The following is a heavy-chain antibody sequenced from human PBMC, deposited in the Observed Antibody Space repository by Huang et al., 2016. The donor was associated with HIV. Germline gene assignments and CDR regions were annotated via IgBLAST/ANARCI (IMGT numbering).Heavy chain of an antibody. CDR3: AREKAADSAWYGVYYFDY. J-gene: IGHJ4*02. CDR1: GGSFSGYY. Sequence: QVQLRQWGAGLVKPSEILSLTCAVYGGSFSGYYWTWIRQSPGKGLEWIGEINHIGKTNDQPSRKRRVTSAKDTAKNQFSLQLTSVSAADTGVYFCAREKAADSAWYGVYYFDYWGEGALVTVTS. CDR2: INHIGKT. D-gene: IGHD6-19*01. V-gene: IGHV4-34*01.